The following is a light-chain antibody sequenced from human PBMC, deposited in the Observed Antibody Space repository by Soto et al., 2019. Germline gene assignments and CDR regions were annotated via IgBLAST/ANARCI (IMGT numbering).Light chain of an antibody. CDR2: TES. CDR3: QQFNRSRFT. V-gene: IGKV1-9*01. Sequence: DIQLTQSPSFLSASVGDRLTITCRASQEFRSSLAWYQQKPGKAPNLLIYTESTLQSGVPSRFSGSRSGTEFTLTISSLQPEDFATYYRQQFNRSRFTLGGGNKEEI. CDR1: QEFRSS. J-gene: IGKJ4*01.